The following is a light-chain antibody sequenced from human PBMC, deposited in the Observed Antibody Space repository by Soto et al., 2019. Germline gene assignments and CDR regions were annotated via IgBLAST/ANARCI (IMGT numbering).Light chain of an antibody. V-gene: IGKV3-20*01. CDR2: DAS. CDR3: QHYGTSAL. J-gene: IGKJ3*01. Sequence: EIVLTQSPGTLSLSPGERATLSCRAGQSVSSSYLAWYQQKPGQAPRLLIYDASRATGIPDRFSASGSGTDFTLTITRLEPEDFAVYYCQHYGTSALFGPGTKVEI. CDR1: QSVSSSY.